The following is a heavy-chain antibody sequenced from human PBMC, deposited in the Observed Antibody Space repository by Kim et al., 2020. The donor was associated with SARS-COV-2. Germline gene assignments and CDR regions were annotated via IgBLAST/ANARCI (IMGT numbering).Heavy chain of an antibody. V-gene: IGHV3-7*03. CDR2: IKQDGSEK. CDR1: GFTFSSYW. CDR3: ARSKNGYSSSWYYFDY. D-gene: IGHD6-13*01. Sequence: GGSLRLSCAASGFTFSSYWMSWVRQAPGKGLEWVANIKQDGSEKYYVDSVKGRFTISRDNAKNSLYLQMNSLRAEDTAVYYCARSKNGYSSSWYYFDYWGQATLVTVSS. J-gene: IGHJ4*02.